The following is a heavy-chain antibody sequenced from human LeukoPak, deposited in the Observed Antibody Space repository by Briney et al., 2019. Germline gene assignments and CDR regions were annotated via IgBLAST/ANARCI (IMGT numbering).Heavy chain of an antibody. CDR2: IYYSGST. D-gene: IGHD4-23*01. V-gene: IGHV4-59*01. CDR3: AREGGNSRYYYYYMDV. CDR1: GGSISSYY. J-gene: IGHJ6*03. Sequence: SETLSLTCTVSGGSISSYYWSWIRQPPGKGLEWIGYIYYSGSTNYNPSLKGRVTISVDTSKNQFSLKLSSVTAADTAVYYCAREGGNSRYYYYYMDVWGKGTTVTVSS.